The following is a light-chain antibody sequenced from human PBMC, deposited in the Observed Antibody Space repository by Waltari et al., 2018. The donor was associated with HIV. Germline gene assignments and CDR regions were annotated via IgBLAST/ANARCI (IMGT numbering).Light chain of an antibody. V-gene: IGLV2-11*01. J-gene: IGLJ1*01. CDR2: EVS. CDR3: CSYAGSYTVYV. CDR1: SSYVGGYNY. Sequence: QSALTQPRSVSVSPGQSVTISCTGTSSYVGGYNYVSWYQQHPGKAPKLISYEVSKRPSGVPDRFSGSKSGNTASLTISGLQAEEEADYYCCSYAGSYTVYVFGTGTKVTVL.